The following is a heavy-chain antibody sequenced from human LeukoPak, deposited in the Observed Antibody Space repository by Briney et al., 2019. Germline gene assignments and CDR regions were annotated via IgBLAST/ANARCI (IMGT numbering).Heavy chain of an antibody. Sequence: PGGSLRLSCAASGFTFSSYAMSWVRQAPGKGLEWVSAISGSGGSTYYADSVKGRFTISRDNSKNTLYLQMNSLRAEDTAVYYCAKVGDSGYDFHRYFDYWGQGTLVTVSS. D-gene: IGHD5-12*01. CDR2: ISGSGGST. V-gene: IGHV3-23*01. J-gene: IGHJ4*02. CDR3: AKVGDSGYDFHRYFDY. CDR1: GFTFSSYA.